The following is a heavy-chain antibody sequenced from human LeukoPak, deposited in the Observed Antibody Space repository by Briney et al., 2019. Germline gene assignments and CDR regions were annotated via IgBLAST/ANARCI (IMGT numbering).Heavy chain of an antibody. Sequence: SQTLSLTCAISGDSVSSNSAAWNWIRQSPSRGLEWLGRTYYRSKWYNDYAVSVKSRITINPDTSKNQFSLQLNSVTPEDTAVYYCARDRVKGRELPLYYFDYWGQGTLVTVSS. J-gene: IGHJ4*02. CDR2: TYYRSKWYN. CDR1: GDSVSSNSAA. D-gene: IGHD1-26*01. V-gene: IGHV6-1*01. CDR3: ARDRVKGRELPLYYFDY.